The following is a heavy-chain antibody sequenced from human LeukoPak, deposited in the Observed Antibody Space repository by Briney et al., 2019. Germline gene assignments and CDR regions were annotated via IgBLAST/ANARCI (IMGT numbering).Heavy chain of an antibody. CDR3: ARHVDDPGTDY. D-gene: IGHD3-10*02. CDR2: INHSGST. Sequence: SETLSLTCAVYGGSFSGYYWSWIRQPPGKGLEWIGEINHSGSTNYNPSLKSRVTISVDTSKNQFSLKLSSVTAADTAVYYRARHVDDPGTDYWGQGTLVTVSS. CDR1: GGSFSGYY. J-gene: IGHJ4*02. V-gene: IGHV4-34*01.